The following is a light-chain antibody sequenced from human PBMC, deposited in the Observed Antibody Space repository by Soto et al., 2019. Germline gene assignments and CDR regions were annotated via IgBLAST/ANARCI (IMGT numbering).Light chain of an antibody. V-gene: IGKV3-11*01. J-gene: IGKJ2*01. CDR1: QSVRGY. CDR3: QQRDNWPPT. Sequence: EIVLTQSPATLSLSPGERATLSCRASQSVRGYLVWYQQKPGQVPRLLIYDASNRATGVPTRFSGSGSGTDFSLTISSLEPEDFAIYYCQQRDNWPPTFGQGTKLEIK. CDR2: DAS.